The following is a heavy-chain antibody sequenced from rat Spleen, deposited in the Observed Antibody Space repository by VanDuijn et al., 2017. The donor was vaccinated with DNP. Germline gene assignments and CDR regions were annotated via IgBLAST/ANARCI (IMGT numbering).Heavy chain of an antibody. CDR2: ISYSGDT. Sequence: EVQLQESGPGLVKPSQSLSLTCSVTGYSLTSTYWGWIRKFPGNKMEWIGHISYSGDTTYNPSLESRISITIDTSKNRFFLQLNSVSTEDTATYYCARWKIGPHYFDYWGQGVMVTVSS. CDR3: ARWKIGPHYFDY. CDR1: GYSLTSTY. D-gene: IGHD1-5*01. V-gene: IGHV3-1*01. J-gene: IGHJ2*01.